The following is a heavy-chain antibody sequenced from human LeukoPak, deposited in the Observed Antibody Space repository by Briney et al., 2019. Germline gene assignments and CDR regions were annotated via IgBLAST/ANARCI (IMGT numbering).Heavy chain of an antibody. Sequence: GGSLRLSCAASGFTFSYDWMHWVRQAPGKGLVWVSRINSDGSSTNYADSVKGRFTISRDNAKNTLYLQMTSLRVDDTAVYHCVKGWYVVQGPFDSWGQGTLVTVSS. CDR3: VKGWYVVQGPFDS. J-gene: IGHJ4*02. CDR1: GFTFSYDW. D-gene: IGHD6-19*01. V-gene: IGHV3-74*01. CDR2: INSDGSST.